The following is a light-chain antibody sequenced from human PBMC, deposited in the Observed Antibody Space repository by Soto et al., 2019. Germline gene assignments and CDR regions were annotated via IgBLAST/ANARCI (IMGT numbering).Light chain of an antibody. V-gene: IGKV1-39*01. Sequence: DIEVAQAASSLSASVRDRVTITCRASQSISSYLHWYQQKPGKATKLLIYAASSLQSGVPSRFSGSGSGTDFTLTISSLQPEDFATYYCQQSYSTSPWTFGQGTKVDIK. CDR1: QSISSY. CDR2: AAS. CDR3: QQSYSTSPWT. J-gene: IGKJ1*01.